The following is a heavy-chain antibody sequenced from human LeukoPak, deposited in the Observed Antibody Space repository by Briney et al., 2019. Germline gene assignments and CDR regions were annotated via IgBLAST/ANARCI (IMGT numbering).Heavy chain of an antibody. J-gene: IGHJ4*02. V-gene: IGHV3-23*01. D-gene: IGHD3-3*01. Sequence: GGSLRLSCAASGFTFSSYAMRWVRQAPRRGLEWVAAISGSGGSTYYAASVKGWFTISRDNSKNTLYLQMNSRRAEDTAVYYCAKCYDFWSGYYSGHDYWGQGTLVTVSS. CDR2: ISGSGGST. CDR1: GFTFSSYA. CDR3: AKCYDFWSGYYSGHDY.